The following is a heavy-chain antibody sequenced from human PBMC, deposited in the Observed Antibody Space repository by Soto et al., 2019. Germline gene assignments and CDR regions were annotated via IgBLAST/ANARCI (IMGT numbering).Heavy chain of an antibody. CDR2: IYYSGST. J-gene: IGHJ6*01. CDR1: GGSISSGDYY. Sequence: PSETLSLTCTVSGGSISSGDYYWSWIRQPPGKGLEWIGYIYYSGSTYYNPSLKSRVTISVDTSKNQFSLKLSSVTAADTAVYFCARGSQYYYDSSGYYTPYYGMDVWGQGSTVTVSS. D-gene: IGHD3-22*01. V-gene: IGHV4-30-4*01. CDR3: ARGSQYYYDSSGYYTPYYGMDV.